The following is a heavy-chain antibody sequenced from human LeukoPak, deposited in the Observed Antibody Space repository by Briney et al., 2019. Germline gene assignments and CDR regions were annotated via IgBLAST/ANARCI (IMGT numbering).Heavy chain of an antibody. CDR2: INHSGST. V-gene: IGHV4-34*01. J-gene: IGHJ6*04. CDR3: ARGRITMVRGVGGYYYYGMDV. D-gene: IGHD3-10*01. Sequence: SETLSLTSAVYGGSFSGYYWSWIRQPPGKGLEWIGEINHSGSTNYNPSLKSRVTISVDTSKNQFSLKLSSVTAADTAVYYCARGRITMVRGVGGYYYYGMDVWGKGTTVTVSS. CDR1: GGSFSGYY.